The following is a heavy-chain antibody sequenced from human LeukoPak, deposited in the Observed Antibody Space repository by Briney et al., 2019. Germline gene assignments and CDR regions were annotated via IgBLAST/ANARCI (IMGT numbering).Heavy chain of an antibody. CDR2: INHSGST. CDR3: ARGRGASGYYDSSGRSFDY. V-gene: IGHV4-34*01. CDR1: GGSSSGYY. Sequence: SETLSLTCAVYGGSSSGYYWSWIRQPPGKGLEWIGEINHSGSTNYNPSLKSRVTISVDTSKNQFSLKLSSVTAADTAVYYCARGRGASGYYDSSGRSFDYWGQGTLVTVSS. J-gene: IGHJ4*02. D-gene: IGHD3-22*01.